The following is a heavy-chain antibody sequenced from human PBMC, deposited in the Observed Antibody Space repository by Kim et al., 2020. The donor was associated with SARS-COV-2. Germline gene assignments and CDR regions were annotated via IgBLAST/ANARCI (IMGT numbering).Heavy chain of an antibody. D-gene: IGHD3-9*01. CDR3: ATSYYDILTGYPYYYYYGMDC. Sequence: SVKVSCKASGGTFSSYAISWVRQAPGQGLEWMGRIIPILGIANYAQKVQGRVTITADKSTSTAYMELSSLRSEDTAVYYCATSYYDILTGYPYYYYYGMDCWGQGTTVTVSS. V-gene: IGHV1-69*04. CDR1: GGTFSSYA. J-gene: IGHJ6*02. CDR2: IIPILGIA.